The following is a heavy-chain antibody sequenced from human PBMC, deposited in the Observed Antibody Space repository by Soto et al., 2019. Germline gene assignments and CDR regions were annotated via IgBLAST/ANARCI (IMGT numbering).Heavy chain of an antibody. Sequence: QVQLVESGGGVVQPGRSLRLSCAASGFTFSSYGMHWVRQAPGKGLEWVAGIWYDGSNKYYADSVKGRFTISRDNSKNTLYLQMNSLRAEDTAVYYCARESYDSSGYYYGSYYYGMDVWGQGTTVTVSS. CDR3: ARESYDSSGYYYGSYYYGMDV. CDR2: IWYDGSNK. D-gene: IGHD3-22*01. CDR1: GFTFSSYG. J-gene: IGHJ6*02. V-gene: IGHV3-33*01.